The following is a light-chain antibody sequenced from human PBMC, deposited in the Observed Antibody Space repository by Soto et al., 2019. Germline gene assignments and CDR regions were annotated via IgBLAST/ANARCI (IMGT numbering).Light chain of an antibody. CDR3: CSYAGSSTWV. J-gene: IGLJ3*02. CDR2: EGS. CDR1: SSDVGSYNL. Sequence: QSVLTQPASVSGSPGQSITISCTGTSSDVGSYNLVSWYQQHPGKAPELMIYEGSKRPSGVSNRFSGSKSGNTASLTISGLQAEDEADYHCCSYAGSSTWVFGGGTKLTVL. V-gene: IGLV2-23*01.